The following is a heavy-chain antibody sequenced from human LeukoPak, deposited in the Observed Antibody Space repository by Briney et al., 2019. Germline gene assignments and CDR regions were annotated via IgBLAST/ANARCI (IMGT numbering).Heavy chain of an antibody. D-gene: IGHD5-24*01. CDR2: ISASGAE. Sequence: GGPLRLSCAVSGLTFSDAWVSWVRQAPGKGLEWVARISASGAENYAAPVNARFTASRDDSKSTVYLHMNSLTTEDTAVYYCTTAPTRGWLPYFDSWGPGTVVTVSS. V-gene: IGHV3-15*01. CDR3: TTAPTRGWLPYFDS. CDR1: GLTFSDAW. J-gene: IGHJ4*02.